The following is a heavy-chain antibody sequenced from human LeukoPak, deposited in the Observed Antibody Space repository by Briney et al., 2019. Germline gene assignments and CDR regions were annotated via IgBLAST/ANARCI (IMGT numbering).Heavy chain of an antibody. CDR1: GFTFTTYA. J-gene: IGHJ6*03. Sequence: PGGSLRLSCGASGFTFTTYAMTWVRQAPGKGLEWVSSITGSGGSTYYGDSVKGRFTISRDNSKNTLYLQMNSLRAEDTAVYYCAKQGRDWLRDYYYYMDVWGKGTTVTISS. V-gene: IGHV3-23*01. D-gene: IGHD3-9*01. CDR3: AKQGRDWLRDYYYYMDV. CDR2: ITGSGGST.